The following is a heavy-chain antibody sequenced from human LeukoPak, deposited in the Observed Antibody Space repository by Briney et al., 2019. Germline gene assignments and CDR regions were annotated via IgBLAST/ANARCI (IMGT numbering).Heavy chain of an antibody. CDR3: ARGRGNYDILTQFDY. Sequence: ASVKVSCKASGYTFTGYYMHWVRQAPGQGLEWMGRINPNSGGTNYAQKFQGRVTMTRDTSISTAYMELSRLRSDDTAVYYCARGRGNYDILTQFDYWGQGTLVTVSS. CDR1: GYTFTGYY. J-gene: IGHJ4*02. CDR2: INPNSGGT. D-gene: IGHD3-9*01. V-gene: IGHV1-2*06.